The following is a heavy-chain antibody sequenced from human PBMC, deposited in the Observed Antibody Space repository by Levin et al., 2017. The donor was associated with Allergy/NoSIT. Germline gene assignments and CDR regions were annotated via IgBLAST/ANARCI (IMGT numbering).Heavy chain of an antibody. Sequence: PSETLSLTCAVYGGSFSGYYWSWIRQPPGKGLEWIGEINHSGSTNYNPSLKSRVTISVDTSKNQFSLKLSSVTAADTAVYYCARASMVRGVPPRYWGQGTLVTVSA. D-gene: IGHD3-10*01. CDR2: INHSGST. CDR3: ARASMVRGVPPRY. J-gene: IGHJ4*02. CDR1: GGSFSGYY. V-gene: IGHV4-34*01.